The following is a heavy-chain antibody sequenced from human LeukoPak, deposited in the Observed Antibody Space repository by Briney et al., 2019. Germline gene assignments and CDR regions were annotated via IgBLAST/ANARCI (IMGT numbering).Heavy chain of an antibody. CDR1: GYTFTGYY. J-gene: IGHJ6*02. CDR3: ARARYCSSTSCPYYYYYGMDV. CDR2: INPNSGGT. Sequence: ASVKVSCKASGYTFTGYYMHWVRQAPGQGLEWMGWINPNSGGTNYAQKFQGRVTRTRDTSIRTAYMELSRLRSDDTAVYYCARARYCSSTSCPYYYYYGMDVWGQGTTVTVSS. D-gene: IGHD2-2*01. V-gene: IGHV1-2*02.